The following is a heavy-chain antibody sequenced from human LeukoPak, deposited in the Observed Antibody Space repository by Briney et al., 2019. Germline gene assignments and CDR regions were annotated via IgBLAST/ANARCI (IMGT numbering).Heavy chain of an antibody. D-gene: IGHD2-15*01. J-gene: IGHJ1*01. V-gene: IGHV3-72*01. CDR3: ADIGGGGSNTR. CDR1: GFTVSDHY. CDR2: IRKKSDRYTT. Sequence: GGSLRLSCVASGFTVSDHYLDWVRQAPGKGLEWVGLIRKKSDRYTTEYAASVKGRFTISRDDSTNSVYLQMNSLKSEDTAVYYCADIGGGGSNTRWGEGTVVTVSS.